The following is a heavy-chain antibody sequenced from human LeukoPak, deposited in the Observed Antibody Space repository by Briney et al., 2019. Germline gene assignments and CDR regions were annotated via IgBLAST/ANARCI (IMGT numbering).Heavy chain of an antibody. J-gene: IGHJ6*03. CDR2: IGSSDSTT. Sequence: AGSLRLSCAASGFTFSSYEMNWVRQAPGKGLEWLSYIGSSDSTTHYADSVKGRFTISRDNAKNSLYLQMNSLRVEDTAVYYCARDGTPNYSSGWVYMDVWGEGTTVTISS. CDR1: GFTFSSYE. CDR3: ARDGTPNYSSGWVYMDV. V-gene: IGHV3-48*03. D-gene: IGHD6-25*01.